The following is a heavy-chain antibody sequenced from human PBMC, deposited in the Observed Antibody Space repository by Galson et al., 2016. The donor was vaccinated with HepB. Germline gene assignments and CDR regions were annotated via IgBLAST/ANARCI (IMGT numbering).Heavy chain of an antibody. Sequence: SLRLSCAASGFPFSSSALHWVRQAPGKGLEWVAVISFDGLKSDYVDAVKGRFTISRDNSKNTLYLQMNSLRIDDTALYFCARDEGHPTPIQQRPQGGGFDPGGQGTLVTVSS. D-gene: IGHD1/OR15-1a*01. CDR2: ISFDGLKS. CDR3: ARDEGHPTPIQQRPQGGGFDP. J-gene: IGHJ5*02. V-gene: IGHV3-30-3*01. CDR1: GFPFSSSA.